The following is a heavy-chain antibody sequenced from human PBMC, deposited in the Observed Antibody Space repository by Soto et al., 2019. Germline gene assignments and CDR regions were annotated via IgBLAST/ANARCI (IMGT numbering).Heavy chain of an antibody. CDR2: ISPYNGNM. Sequence: QVQLVQSGAEVRKPGASVKVSCKASGYTFNTYGITWVRQAPGQGLEWMGWISPYNGNMKFAQKLQGRVTMTTDTSTSTAYMEVSSLRSDDTAVYYCARGCIAVTTHPCYWGQGTLVTVSS. CDR3: ARGCIAVTTHPCY. D-gene: IGHD4-17*01. V-gene: IGHV1-18*01. CDR1: GYTFNTYG. J-gene: IGHJ4*02.